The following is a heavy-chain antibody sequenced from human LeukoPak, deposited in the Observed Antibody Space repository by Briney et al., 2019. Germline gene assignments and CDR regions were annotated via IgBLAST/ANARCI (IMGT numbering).Heavy chain of an antibody. Sequence: SETLSLTCTVSGGSISSHYWSWIRQPPGKGLEWIGYIYYSGSTNYNPSLKSRVTVSVDTSKNQFSLKLSSVTAADTAVYYCARFYCSSTSCYTYYFDYWGQGTLVTVSS. CDR1: GGSISSHY. CDR3: ARFYCSSTSCYTYYFDY. V-gene: IGHV4-59*11. J-gene: IGHJ4*02. CDR2: IYYSGST. D-gene: IGHD2-2*02.